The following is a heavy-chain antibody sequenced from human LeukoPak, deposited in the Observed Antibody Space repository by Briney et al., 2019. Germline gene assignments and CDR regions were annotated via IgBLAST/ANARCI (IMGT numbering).Heavy chain of an antibody. CDR2: ISSSGSTI. D-gene: IGHD1-7*01. Sequence: GGSLRLSCAASGFTFNTYEMNWVRQAPRKGLEWVSYISSSGSTIYYADYVKGRFTISRDNAKNSLYLQMNSLRAEDTAVYYCARGGWNYVFNYWGQGTLVTVSS. J-gene: IGHJ4*02. V-gene: IGHV3-48*03. CDR3: ARGGWNYVFNY. CDR1: GFTFNTYE.